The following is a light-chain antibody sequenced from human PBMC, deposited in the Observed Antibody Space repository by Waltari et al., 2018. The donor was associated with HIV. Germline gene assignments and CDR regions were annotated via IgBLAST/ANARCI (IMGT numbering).Light chain of an antibody. CDR3: SSYAGSNNPNYV. J-gene: IGLJ1*01. V-gene: IGLV2-8*01. CDR2: EVS. Sequence: QSALTQPPSASGSPGQSVTISCTGTSSDVGDYNYVSWYQQHPGKAPKPMIYEVSKRPSGVPDRVSGSKSGNTASLTVSGLQAEDEADYYCSSYAGSNNPNYVFGTGTKVTVL. CDR1: SSDVGDYNY.